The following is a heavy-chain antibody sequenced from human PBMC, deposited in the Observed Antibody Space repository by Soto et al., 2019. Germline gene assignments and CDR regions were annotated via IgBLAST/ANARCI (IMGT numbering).Heavy chain of an antibody. Sequence: EVQLVESGGGLVQPGGSLRLSCAASGFTVSSNYMSWVRQAPGKGLEWVSVIYSGGSTYYADSVKGRFTISRHNSKNTLDLQMDSLRAEDTAVYYCARAQYYYYDYMDVWGKGTTVTVSS. CDR2: IYSGGST. CDR1: GFTVSSNY. V-gene: IGHV3-53*04. J-gene: IGHJ6*03. CDR3: ARAQYYYYDYMDV.